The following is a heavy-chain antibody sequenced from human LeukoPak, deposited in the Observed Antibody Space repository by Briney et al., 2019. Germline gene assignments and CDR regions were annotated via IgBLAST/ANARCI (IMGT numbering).Heavy chain of an antibody. Sequence: ASVKVSCKVSGYTLTELSMHWVRQAPGKGLEWMGGFDPEDGETIYAQKFQGRVTMTEDTSTDTAYMELSSLRSEDTAVYYCARGREDYYGSGSYYTPFDYWGQGTLVTVSS. CDR2: FDPEDGET. CDR1: GYTLTELS. CDR3: ARGREDYYGSGSYYTPFDY. J-gene: IGHJ4*02. V-gene: IGHV1-24*01. D-gene: IGHD3-10*01.